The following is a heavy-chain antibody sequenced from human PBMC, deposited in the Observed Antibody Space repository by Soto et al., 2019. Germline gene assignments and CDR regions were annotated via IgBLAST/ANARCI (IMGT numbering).Heavy chain of an antibody. V-gene: IGHV3-23*01. J-gene: IGHJ4*01. CDR1: GVSIKSHA. CDR3: AKGSIAYSAAVDH. Sequence: EVQRLESGGGVLQAGGCQRLASAASGVSIKSHAMVWVRGAPGKGLEGVSGISARGGSSYFAHCVKGRFTIYRDKSQNVLSLEMNNLRAEDTATYFCAKGSIAYSAAVDHWGPRTLVLVSA. D-gene: IGHD5-12*01. CDR2: ISARGGSS.